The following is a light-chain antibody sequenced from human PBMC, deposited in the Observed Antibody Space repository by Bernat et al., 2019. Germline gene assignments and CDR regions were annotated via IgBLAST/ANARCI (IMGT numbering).Light chain of an antibody. CDR2: SAS. J-gene: IGKJ1*01. V-gene: IGKV3-15*01. CDR3: QQYYDWPPWT. Sequence: ETTMTQSPATLSVSLGERATLSCRASRSVRTNLAWYQQKPGQAPRLLIYSASTRATGTPARFSGSGSGTGFTLTISSLQSEDFAVYYCQQYYDWPPWTFGQGTKV. CDR1: RSVRTN.